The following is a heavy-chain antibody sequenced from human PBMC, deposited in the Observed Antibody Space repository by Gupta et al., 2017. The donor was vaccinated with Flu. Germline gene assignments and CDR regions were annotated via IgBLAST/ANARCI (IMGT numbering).Heavy chain of an antibody. D-gene: IGHD1-26*01. CDR2: IYPGGHT. CDR3: ARGGSVGLYYYYYMDV. Sequence: MHWVRQAPGKGLEWVSIIYPGGHTYYTDSVKGRFTISRDTSKNTLYLQMDSLRAEDTALYYCARGGSVGLYYYYYMDVWGKGTTVTVSS. J-gene: IGHJ6*03. V-gene: IGHV3-53*01.